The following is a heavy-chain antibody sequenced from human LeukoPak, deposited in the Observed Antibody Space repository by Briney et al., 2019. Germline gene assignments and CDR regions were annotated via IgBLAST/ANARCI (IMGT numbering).Heavy chain of an antibody. J-gene: IGHJ4*02. CDR2: IRYGGSIK. Sequence: GGSLRLFCAASGFTFSNYGMHWVRQPPGKGLEWVSFIRYGGSIKHYADSVKGRFTISRDNSKDALYLQMNSLRTEDTAVYYCANGPHYNILTGYYKVRSHLDYWGQGTLVTVSS. CDR1: GFTFSNYG. CDR3: ANGPHYNILTGYYKVRSHLDY. V-gene: IGHV3-30*02. D-gene: IGHD3-9*01.